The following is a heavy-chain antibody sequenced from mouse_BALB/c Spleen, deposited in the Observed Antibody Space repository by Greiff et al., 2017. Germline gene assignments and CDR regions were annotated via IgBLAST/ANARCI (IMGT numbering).Heavy chain of an antibody. V-gene: IGHV5-6-5*01. Sequence: EVKVVESGGGLVKPGGSLKLSCAASGFTFSSYAMSWVRQTPEKRLEWVASISSGGSTYYPDSVKGRFTISRDNARNILYLQMSSLRSEDTAMYYCASRYYYGSSYWYFDVWGAGTTVTVSS. J-gene: IGHJ1*01. CDR2: ISSGGST. CDR3: ASRYYYGSSYWYFDV. CDR1: GFTFSSYA. D-gene: IGHD1-1*01.